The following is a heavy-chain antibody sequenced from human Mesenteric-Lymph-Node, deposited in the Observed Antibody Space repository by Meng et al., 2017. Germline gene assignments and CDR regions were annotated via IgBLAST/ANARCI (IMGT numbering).Heavy chain of an antibody. CDR1: GFSLSTSGVG. V-gene: IGHV2-5*02. CDR3: AHSRAYSSTWNWFDP. CDR2: IYWDDEK. D-gene: IGHD6-13*01. Sequence: QITLKESGPTLVKPTQTLTLTFTFSGFSLSTSGVGVGWIRQPPGKALEWLALIYWDDEKRYSPSLKSRLTITKDTSKNQVVLTMTNMDPVDTATYSCAHSRAYSSTWNWFDPWGQGTLVTVSS. J-gene: IGHJ5*02.